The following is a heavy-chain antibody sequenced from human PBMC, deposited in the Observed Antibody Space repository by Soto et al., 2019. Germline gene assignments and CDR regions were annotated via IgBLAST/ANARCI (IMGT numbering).Heavy chain of an antibody. Sequence: PLRLTCTVSGGSISSGGYYWSWIRQHPGKGLEWIGYIYYSGSTYYNPSLKSRVTISVDTSKNQFSLKLSSVAAADTAVYYCASVRRGGLFAYRGQGTLVTVSS. D-gene: IGHD2-15*01. J-gene: IGHJ4*02. CDR2: IYYSGST. V-gene: IGHV4-31*03. CDR1: GGSISSGGYY. CDR3: ASVRRGGLFAY.